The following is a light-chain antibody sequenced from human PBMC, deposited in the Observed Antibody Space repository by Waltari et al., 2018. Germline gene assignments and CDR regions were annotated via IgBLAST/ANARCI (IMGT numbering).Light chain of an antibody. V-gene: IGLV8-61*01. CDR1: SGSLSTTSY. CDR3: ALYMGSGIWV. CDR2: KAN. J-gene: IGLJ3*02. Sequence: QTVVTQEPSLSVSPGGTVTLTCALSSGSLSTTSYATWYQQTPGQGHRTPVYKANARSSGVPDRFAGSILGNTAALTIAGAQADDESDYYCALYMGSGIWVFGGGTRLTVL.